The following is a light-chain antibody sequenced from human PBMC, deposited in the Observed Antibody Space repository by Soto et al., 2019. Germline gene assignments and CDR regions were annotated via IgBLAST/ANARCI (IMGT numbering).Light chain of an antibody. CDR1: SSDVGAYNF. Sequence: QSALTQPASVSGSPGQSISISCTGTSSDVGAYNFVSWYQQHPGKAPKLMIYEVNNRPSGVSNRFSASKSGNTASLTISGLQAEDEADYYCTSFTTTSTYVCGTGTKLTVL. V-gene: IGLV2-14*01. CDR3: TSFTTTSTYV. CDR2: EVN. J-gene: IGLJ1*01.